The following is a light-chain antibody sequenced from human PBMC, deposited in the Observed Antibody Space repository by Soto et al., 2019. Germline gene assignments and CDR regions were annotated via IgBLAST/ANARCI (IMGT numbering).Light chain of an antibody. CDR2: ASY. CDR3: QHTYITPRYT. J-gene: IGKJ2*01. Sequence: DIRITKSPSSLSASVGDRVTITCRASQSISSHLNWYQHKPGRPPRLLSFASYILEGGVPSRFSGSGSDTYFTLTIDRLQPEDVATYYCQHTYITPRYTFGQGNQGEI. V-gene: IGKV1-39*01. CDR1: QSISSH.